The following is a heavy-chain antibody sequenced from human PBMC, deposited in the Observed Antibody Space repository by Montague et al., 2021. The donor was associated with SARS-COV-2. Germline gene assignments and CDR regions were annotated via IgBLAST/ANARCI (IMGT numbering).Heavy chain of an antibody. J-gene: IGHJ1*01. CDR2: IFHSSSS. CDR1: GDSVSTGRHY. Sequence: SETLSLTCTVSGDSVSTGRHYWNWLRQPPGKGLEWFGYIFHSSSSXHNPSLRSRVYMSIDTSNIQFSLTLTSVTAADTAVYYCARSSVAVSTSPLLESWGQGTLVIVSS. CDR3: ARSSVAVSTSPLLES. D-gene: IGHD3-3*01. V-gene: IGHV4-61*01.